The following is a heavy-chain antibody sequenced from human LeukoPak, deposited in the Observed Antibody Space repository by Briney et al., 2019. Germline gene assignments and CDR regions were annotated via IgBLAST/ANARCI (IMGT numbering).Heavy chain of an antibody. CDR3: ARDWRADY. Sequence: GGSLRLSCAASGFTLSNYAMTWVRQAPGKGLEWVSAIGNSGAGTKYADSVKGRFTISRDNSKNTLYLQMNSLRAEDTAVYYCARDWRADYWGQGTLVTVSS. V-gene: IGHV3-23*01. J-gene: IGHJ4*02. CDR1: GFTLSNYA. CDR2: IGNSGAGT.